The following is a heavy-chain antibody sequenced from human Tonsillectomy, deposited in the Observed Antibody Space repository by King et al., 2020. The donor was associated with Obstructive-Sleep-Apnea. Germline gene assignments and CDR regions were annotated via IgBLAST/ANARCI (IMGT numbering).Heavy chain of an antibody. D-gene: IGHD3-3*01. Sequence: VQLVESGGGLVQPGGSLRLSCAASGFTVSSNYMNWVRQAPGKGLEWGSIIYSDGSTYYADSVKGRFTISRDNSENTLYLQMNTLSAEDTAVYYCARAPGNFWSGVDAFDIWGQGTMVTVSS. V-gene: IGHV3-66*01. CDR1: GFTVSSNY. CDR2: IYSDGST. CDR3: ARAPGNFWSGVDAFDI. J-gene: IGHJ3*02.